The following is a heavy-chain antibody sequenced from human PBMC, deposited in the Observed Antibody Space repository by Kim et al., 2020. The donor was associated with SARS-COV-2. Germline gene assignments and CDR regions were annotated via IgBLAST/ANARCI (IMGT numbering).Heavy chain of an antibody. Sequence: ASVKVSCKASGYTFTTYAMNWVRQAPGQGLEWMGWINTNTGNPTYAQGFTGRFVFSLDTSVSTAYLQISSLKAEDTAVYYCASTFWSGYTSWFDPGGQGTLVPVPP. V-gene: IGHV7-4-1*02. D-gene: IGHD3-3*01. CDR2: INTNTGNP. CDR3: ASTFWSGYTSWFDP. CDR1: GYTFTTYA. J-gene: IGHJ5*02.